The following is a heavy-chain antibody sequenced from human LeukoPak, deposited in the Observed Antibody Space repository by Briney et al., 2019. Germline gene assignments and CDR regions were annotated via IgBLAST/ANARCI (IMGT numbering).Heavy chain of an antibody. CDR1: GGSISSSSYY. CDR3: ARFAYSSSPHGFDY. CDR2: IYYSGST. V-gene: IGHV4-39*07. Sequence: PSETLSLTCTVSGGSISSSSYYWGWIRQPPGKGLEWIGSIYYSGSTYYNPSLKSRVTISVDTSKNQFSLKLSSVTAADTAVYYCARFAYSSSPHGFDYWGQGTLVTVSS. D-gene: IGHD6-13*01. J-gene: IGHJ4*02.